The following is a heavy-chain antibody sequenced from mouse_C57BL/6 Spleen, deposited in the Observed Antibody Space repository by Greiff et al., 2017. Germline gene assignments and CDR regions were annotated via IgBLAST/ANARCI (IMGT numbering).Heavy chain of an antibody. CDR1: GFTFSSYG. J-gene: IGHJ2*01. CDR3: ARQDYGRPLDY. D-gene: IGHD1-1*01. V-gene: IGHV5-6*01. Sequence: EVKVVESGGDLVKPGGSLKLSCAASGFTFSSYGMSWVRQTPDKRLEWVATISSGGSYTYYPDSVKGRFTISRDNAKNTLYLQMSSLKSEDTAMYYCARQDYGRPLDYWGQGTTLTVSS. CDR2: ISSGGSYT.